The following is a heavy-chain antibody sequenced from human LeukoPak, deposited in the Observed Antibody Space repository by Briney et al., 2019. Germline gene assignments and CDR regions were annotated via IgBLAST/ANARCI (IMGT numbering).Heavy chain of an antibody. CDR3: AKDRQETGYLGY. CDR2: ISGSGGST. D-gene: IGHD6-13*01. J-gene: IGHJ4*02. V-gene: IGHV3-23*01. CDR1: GFTFSSYG. Sequence: GGSLRLSCAASGFTFSSYGMHWVRQAPGKGLEWVSAISGSGGSTYYADSVKGRFTISRDNSKNTLYLQMNSLRAEDTAVYYCAKDRQETGYLGYWGQGTLVTVSS.